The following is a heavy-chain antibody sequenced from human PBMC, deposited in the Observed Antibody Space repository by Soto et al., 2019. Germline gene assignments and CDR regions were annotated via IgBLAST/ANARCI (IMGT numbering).Heavy chain of an antibody. V-gene: IGHV1-8*01. Sequence: GASVKVSCKASGYTFTSYDINWVRQATGQGLEWMGWMNPNSGNTGYAQKFQGRVTMTRNTSISTAHMELSSLRSEDTAVYYCARGLVQYQLLFWFDPWGQGTLVTVSS. CDR2: MNPNSGNT. D-gene: IGHD2-2*01. CDR3: ARGLVQYQLLFWFDP. J-gene: IGHJ5*02. CDR1: GYTFTSYD.